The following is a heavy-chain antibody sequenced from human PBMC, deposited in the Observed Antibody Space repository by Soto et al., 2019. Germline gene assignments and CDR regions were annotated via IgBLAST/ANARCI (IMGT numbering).Heavy chain of an antibody. V-gene: IGHV3-15*01. CDR3: TTAPFSFITLPGTSFLIGMDV. CDR2: IKSNADGGAT. CDR1: GFTLTKAS. J-gene: IGHJ6*02. D-gene: IGHD3-10*01. Sequence: PGGSLRLSCAASGFTLTKASMSWVRQAPGKGLEWVGHIKSNADGGATDYAAPVKGRFTVSRDDSRNTLYLQLNSLKTEDTAVYDCTTAPFSFITLPGTSFLIGMDVWGQGTTVTVSS.